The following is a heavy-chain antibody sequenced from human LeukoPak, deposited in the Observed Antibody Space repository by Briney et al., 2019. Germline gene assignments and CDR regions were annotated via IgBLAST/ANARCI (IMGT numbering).Heavy chain of an antibody. D-gene: IGHD2-21*01. CDR2: IRYDGSNK. J-gene: IGHJ4*02. CDR1: GFTFSGYG. CDR3: AKDQAYCGGDCYLFDY. V-gene: IGHV3-30*02. Sequence: PGGSLRLSCAASGFTFSGYGMHWVRQAPGKGLEWVAFIRYDGSNKYYADSVKGRFTISRDNSKNTLYLQMNSLRAEDTAVYYCAKDQAYCGGDCYLFDYWGQGTLVTVSS.